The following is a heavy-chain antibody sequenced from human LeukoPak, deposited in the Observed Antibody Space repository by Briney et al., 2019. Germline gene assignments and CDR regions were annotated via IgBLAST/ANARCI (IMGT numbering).Heavy chain of an antibody. Sequence: PGGSLRLSCAASGFTFNSYGIHWVRQAPGKGLEWVAFIWYDGSNKYYADSVKGRFTISRDNSKNTLYLQMNSLRAEDTAVYYCARGVWANYYFDYWGQGTLVTVSS. V-gene: IGHV3-33*01. D-gene: IGHD1-26*01. CDR1: GFTFNSYG. CDR2: IWYDGSNK. CDR3: ARGVWANYYFDY. J-gene: IGHJ4*02.